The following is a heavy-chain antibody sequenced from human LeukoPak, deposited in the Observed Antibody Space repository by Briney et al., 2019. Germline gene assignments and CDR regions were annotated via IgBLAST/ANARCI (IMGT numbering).Heavy chain of an antibody. V-gene: IGHV4-39*01. Sequence: PSETLSLTCTVSGGSIRSNNYYWGWIRQPPGEGLEWIGRIYYSGSTYYNPSPKGRVTISVDTSRNQFTLSLISVSAGTTALYYCARLGWGSMMWDYWGQGTLVTVSS. CDR1: GGSIRSNNYY. CDR2: IYYSGST. CDR3: ARLGWGSMMWDY. D-gene: IGHD2/OR15-2a*01. J-gene: IGHJ4*02.